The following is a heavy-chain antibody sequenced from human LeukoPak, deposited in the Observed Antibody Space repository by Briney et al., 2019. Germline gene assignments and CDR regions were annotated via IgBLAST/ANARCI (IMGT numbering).Heavy chain of an antibody. Sequence: ASVKVSCKASGYTFTSYAMNWVRQAPGQGLEWMGWINAYNGNTVYAQMFEGRVTLITDTSTTTAYMELTNLRSDDTAIYYCARAGYCSGAACYAEGIDYWGQGTLVTVSS. CDR3: ARAGYCSGAACYAEGIDY. D-gene: IGHD2-2*01. CDR1: GYTFTSYA. V-gene: IGHV1-18*01. J-gene: IGHJ4*02. CDR2: INAYNGNT.